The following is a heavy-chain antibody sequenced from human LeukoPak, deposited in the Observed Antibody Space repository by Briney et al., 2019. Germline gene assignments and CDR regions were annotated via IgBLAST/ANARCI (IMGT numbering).Heavy chain of an antibody. CDR1: GYTFTGYE. CDR3: ARGYYDSSGYEGGYAFDI. Sequence: ASVKVSCKAYGYTFTGYEMHWVRQAPGQGLEWMGSINPNSGDTNYAQKFQGRVTMTRDTSVSTAYMELRSLRSDDTAVYYCARGYYDSSGYEGGYAFDIWGQGTMVTVSS. CDR2: INPNSGDT. V-gene: IGHV1-2*02. D-gene: IGHD3-22*01. J-gene: IGHJ3*02.